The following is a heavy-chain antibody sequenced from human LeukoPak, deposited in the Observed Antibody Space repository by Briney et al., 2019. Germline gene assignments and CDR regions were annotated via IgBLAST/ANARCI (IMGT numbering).Heavy chain of an antibody. J-gene: IGHJ4*02. V-gene: IGHV3-23*01. CDR3: AKESTVVTGLGAFDY. Sequence: GGSLRLSCAASGFTFSSYAMSWVRQAPGKGLEWVSAIIGSGGSTYYADSVKGRFTISRDNSKNTLYLQMNSLRAEDTAVYYCAKESTVVTGLGAFDYWGQGTLVTVSS. D-gene: IGHD2-15*01. CDR1: GFTFSSYA. CDR2: IIGSGGST.